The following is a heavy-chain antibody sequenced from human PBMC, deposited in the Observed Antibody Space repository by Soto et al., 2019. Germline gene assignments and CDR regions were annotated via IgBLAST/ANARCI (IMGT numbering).Heavy chain of an antibody. CDR1: GGSISSSNW. Sequence: QVQLQESGPGLVKPSGTLALTCAVSGGSISSSNWWSWARQPPGEGLEWIGEIYHSGSTNYNPSSNSRVTRAVDKSKNQFSRKLRSVTAADTAVYYCARDPRYGDYVVYYGMEVWGQGTTVTVSS. J-gene: IGHJ6*01. V-gene: IGHV4-4*02. CDR3: ARDPRYGDYVVYYGMEV. CDR2: IYHSGST. D-gene: IGHD4-17*01.